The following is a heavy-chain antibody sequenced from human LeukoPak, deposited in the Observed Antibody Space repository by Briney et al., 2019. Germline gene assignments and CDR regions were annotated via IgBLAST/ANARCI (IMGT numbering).Heavy chain of an antibody. CDR3: ARRLKYYYDSSGYYWFDP. D-gene: IGHD3-22*01. J-gene: IGHJ5*02. V-gene: IGHV5-51*01. Sequence: PGESLKISCKGSGYSFTSYWIGWVRQMPGKGLEWRGIIYPGDSDTRYSPSFQGQVTISADKSISTAYLQWSSLKASDTAMYYCARRLKYYYDSSGYYWFDPWGQGTLVTVSS. CDR1: GYSFTSYW. CDR2: IYPGDSDT.